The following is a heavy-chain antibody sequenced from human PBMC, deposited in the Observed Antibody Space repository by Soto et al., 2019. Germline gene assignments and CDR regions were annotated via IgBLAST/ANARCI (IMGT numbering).Heavy chain of an antibody. D-gene: IGHD6-13*01. CDR1: GGSISSSSFH. V-gene: IGHV4-39*01. CDR3: ARRDRAAGTDCWFDP. CDR2: IYYSGST. Sequence: SETLSLTCTVSGGSISSSSFHWGWIRQPPGKGLEWIGSIYYSGSTYYSPSLKSRVTISVDTSKNQFSLKLSSVTAADTAVYYCARRDRAAGTDCWFDPWGQGTLVTVSS. J-gene: IGHJ5*02.